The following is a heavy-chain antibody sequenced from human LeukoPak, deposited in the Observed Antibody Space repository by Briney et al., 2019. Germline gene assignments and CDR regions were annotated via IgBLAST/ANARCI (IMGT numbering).Heavy chain of an antibody. CDR2: IKHDGSEK. CDR1: GFTFSSYW. Sequence: PGGSLRLSCAASGFTFSSYWMSWVRQAPGKGLEWVANIKHDGSEKYYVDSVKGRFTISRDNAKNSLYLQMNSLRAEDTAVYYCARVTGRDGYNFPGYWGQGTLVTVSS. J-gene: IGHJ4*02. CDR3: ARVTGRDGYNFPGY. V-gene: IGHV3-7*01. D-gene: IGHD5-24*01.